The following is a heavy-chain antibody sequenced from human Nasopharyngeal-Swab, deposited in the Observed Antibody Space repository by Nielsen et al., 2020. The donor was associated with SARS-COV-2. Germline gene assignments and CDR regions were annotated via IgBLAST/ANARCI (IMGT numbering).Heavy chain of an antibody. V-gene: IGHV3-30*03. Sequence: GESLKISCAASGFTFSSFGMHWVRQAPGKGLEWVAFIAHDASNEYYGDSVKGRFSISRDSSKNTLYLQMNSLRDEDTAVYYCARDSQWAFDYWGQGTLVTVSP. CDR3: ARDSQWAFDY. CDR2: IAHDASNE. J-gene: IGHJ4*02. D-gene: IGHD2-8*01. CDR1: GFTFSSFG.